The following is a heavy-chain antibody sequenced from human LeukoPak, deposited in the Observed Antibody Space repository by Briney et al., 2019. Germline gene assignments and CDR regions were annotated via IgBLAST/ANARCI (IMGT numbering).Heavy chain of an antibody. V-gene: IGHV3-30*02. CDR2: IRYDGSNK. CDR1: GFTFSSYG. CDR3: AKDLFCFPPYCGGDSRPVDY. Sequence: PGGSLRLSCAASGFTFSSYGMHWVRQAPGKGLEWVAFIRYDGSNKYYADSVKGRFTISRDNSKNTLYLQMNSLRAEDTAVYYCAKDLFCFPPYCGGDSRPVDYWGQGTRVTVSS. J-gene: IGHJ4*02. D-gene: IGHD2-21*02.